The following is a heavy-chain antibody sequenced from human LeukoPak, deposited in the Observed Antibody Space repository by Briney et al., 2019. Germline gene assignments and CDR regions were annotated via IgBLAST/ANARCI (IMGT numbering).Heavy chain of an antibody. Sequence: PGGSLRLSCAASGFTFSSYAMHWVRQAPGKGLEWVAVISYDGSNKYYADSVKGRFTISRGNSKNTLYLQMNSLRAEDTAVYYCARDTPDYWGQGTLVTVSS. CDR2: ISYDGSNK. J-gene: IGHJ4*02. CDR1: GFTFSSYA. CDR3: ARDTPDY. V-gene: IGHV3-30-3*01.